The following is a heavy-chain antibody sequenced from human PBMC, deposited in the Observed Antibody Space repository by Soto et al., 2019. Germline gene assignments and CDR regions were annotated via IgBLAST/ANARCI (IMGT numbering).Heavy chain of an antibody. Sequence: PSETLSLTCTVSGGSISSSSYYWGWIRQPPGKGLEWIGSIYYSGSTYYNPSLKSRVTISVDTSKNQFSLKLSSVTAADTAVYYCARHPVRYSSSSYYYYGMDVWGQGTTVNVSS. CDR1: GGSISSSSYY. J-gene: IGHJ6*02. V-gene: IGHV4-39*01. CDR3: ARHPVRYSSSSYYYYGMDV. D-gene: IGHD6-6*01. CDR2: IYYSGST.